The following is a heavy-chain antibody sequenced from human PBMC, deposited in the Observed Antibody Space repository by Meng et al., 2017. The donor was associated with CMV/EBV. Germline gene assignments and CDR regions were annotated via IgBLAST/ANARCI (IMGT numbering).Heavy chain of an antibody. D-gene: IGHD5-18*01. CDR3: ARVDTADNYYYYYYYGMDV. CDR2: IYYSGST. V-gene: IGHV4-39*07. CDR1: GGSISSSSYY. Sequence: SETLSLTCTVSGGSISSSSYYWGWIRQPPGKGLEWIGSIYYSGSTYYNPSLKSRVTISVDTSKNQFSLKLSSVTAADTAVYYCARVDTADNYYYYYYYGMDVWGQGTTVTASS. J-gene: IGHJ6*02.